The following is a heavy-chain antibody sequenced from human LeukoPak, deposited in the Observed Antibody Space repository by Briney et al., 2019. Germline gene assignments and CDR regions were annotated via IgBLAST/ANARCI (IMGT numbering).Heavy chain of an antibody. V-gene: IGHV3-21*01. CDR3: ARGLYGDYCDY. CDR1: GFSFSKHG. D-gene: IGHD4-17*01. CDR2: ISSSGTYI. Sequence: GGSLRLSCEGSGFSFSKHGLNWVRQAPGKGLEWVSSISSSGTYIYYADSLKGRFTISRDNAKNILSLQMNSLRAEDTAVYYCARGLYGDYCDYWGQGTLVTVSS. J-gene: IGHJ4*02.